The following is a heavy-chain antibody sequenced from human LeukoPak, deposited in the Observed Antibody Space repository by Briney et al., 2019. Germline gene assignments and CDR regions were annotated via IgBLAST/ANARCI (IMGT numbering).Heavy chain of an antibody. J-gene: IGHJ5*02. Sequence: PEGSLRLSCAASGFSFSNYWMGWVRQAPGKGLEWVSVIYSDGRTYYADSVKGRFTISRDNSKNTLYLETNSLRAEDTAVYYCAKAGGWFGELLQTSADNWFDPWGQGTLVTVSS. CDR3: AKAGGWFGELLQTSADNWFDP. D-gene: IGHD3-10*01. CDR2: IYSDGRT. CDR1: GFSFSNYW. V-gene: IGHV3-53*01.